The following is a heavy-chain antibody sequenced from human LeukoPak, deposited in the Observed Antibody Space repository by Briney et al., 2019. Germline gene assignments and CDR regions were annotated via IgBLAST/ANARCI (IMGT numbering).Heavy chain of an antibody. D-gene: IGHD6-19*01. V-gene: IGHV3-48*03. J-gene: IGHJ4*02. CDR1: GFTFSSYE. CDR2: ISSGSTI. Sequence: GGSLRLSCAASGFTFSSYEMNWVRQAPGKGLEGVSYISSGSTIYDADSVKGRFTISRDNAKNSLYLQMNSLRAEDTAVYYCARESTAVAGAPFDYWGQGTLVTVSS. CDR3: ARESTAVAGAPFDY.